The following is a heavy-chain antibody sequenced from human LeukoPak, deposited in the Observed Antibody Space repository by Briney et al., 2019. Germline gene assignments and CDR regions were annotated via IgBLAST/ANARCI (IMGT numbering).Heavy chain of an antibody. CDR3: ARLNGNYPYYYYGMDV. CDR2: IYHSGST. J-gene: IGHJ6*02. D-gene: IGHD4-17*01. Sequence: SETLSLTCAVSGGSISSSNWWSWVRQPPGKGLEWIGEIYHSGSTNYNPSLKSRVTISVDKSKNQFSLKLSSVTAADTAVYYCARLNGNYPYYYYGMDVWGQGTTVTVSS. V-gene: IGHV4-4*02. CDR1: GGSISSSNW.